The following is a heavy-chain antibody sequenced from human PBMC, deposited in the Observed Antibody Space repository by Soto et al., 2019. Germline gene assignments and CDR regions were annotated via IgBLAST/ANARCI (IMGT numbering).Heavy chain of an antibody. J-gene: IGHJ4*02. CDR2: IYYSGST. D-gene: IGHD4-17*01. CDR1: GGSISSYY. CDR3: ARVRNDYGDSIYFDY. V-gene: IGHV4-59*01. Sequence: SETLSLTCTVSGGSISSYYWSWIRQPPGKGLEWIGYIYYSGSTNYNPSLKSRVTISVDTSKNQFSLKLSSVTAADTAVYYCARVRNDYGDSIYFDYWGQGTLVTVPS.